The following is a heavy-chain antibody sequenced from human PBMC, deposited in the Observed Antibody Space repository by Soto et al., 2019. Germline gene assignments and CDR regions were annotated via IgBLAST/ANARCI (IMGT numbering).Heavy chain of an antibody. CDR2: IYYSGST. Sequence: QVQLQESGPGLVKPSQTLSLTCTVSGGSISSGGYYWSWIRQHPGKGLEWIGYIYYSGSTYYNPSLKSRVTISVDTSKNQFSLKLSSVTAADTAVYYCARGEVGSSGYLDAFDIWGKGTMVTVSS. CDR1: GGSISSGGYY. D-gene: IGHD3-22*01. V-gene: IGHV4-31*03. J-gene: IGHJ3*02. CDR3: ARGEVGSSGYLDAFDI.